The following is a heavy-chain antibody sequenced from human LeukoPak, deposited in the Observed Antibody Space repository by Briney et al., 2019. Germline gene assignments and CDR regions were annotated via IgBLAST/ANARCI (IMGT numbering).Heavy chain of an antibody. D-gene: IGHD3-3*01. V-gene: IGHV1-18*01. CDR3: AREARSGYWFDP. CDR2: IGAYNGNT. Sequence: GASVKVSCKASGYTFTSYDINWVRQATGQGLEWMGWIGAYNGNTNYAQKLQGRVTMTTDTSTSTAYMELRSLRSDDTAVYYCAREARSGYWFDPWGQGTLVTVSS. J-gene: IGHJ5*02. CDR1: GYTFTSYD.